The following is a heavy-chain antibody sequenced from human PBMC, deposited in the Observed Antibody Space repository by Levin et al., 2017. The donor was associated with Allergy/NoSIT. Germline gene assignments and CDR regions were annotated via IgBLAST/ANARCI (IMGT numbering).Heavy chain of an antibody. J-gene: IGHJ4*02. CDR3: ARSPGPILVELAAGFDY. CDR2: INSDGKST. D-gene: IGHD2-15*01. Sequence: GGSLRLSCAASGFTFSSYWMHWVRQIPGKGLVWVSRINSDGKSTIYADSVKGRFTISRDNAKNTLYLQMNSLRAEDTAVYYRARSPGPILVELAAGFDYWGQGTLVTVSS. V-gene: IGHV3-74*01. CDR1: GFTFSSYW.